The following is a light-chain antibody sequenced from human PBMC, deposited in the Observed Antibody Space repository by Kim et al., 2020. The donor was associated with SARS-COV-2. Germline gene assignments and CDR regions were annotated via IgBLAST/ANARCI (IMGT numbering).Light chain of an antibody. CDR2: GAA. Sequence: LSGTPGERATLSCRASQSVSSNLAWYQQKPGQAPRLLIYGAATRATGSQARFSGSGSGTEFTLTISSLQSEDFAVYYCQQYNNWTFGQGTKVEIK. CDR1: QSVSSN. J-gene: IGKJ1*01. V-gene: IGKV3-15*01. CDR3: QQYNNWT.